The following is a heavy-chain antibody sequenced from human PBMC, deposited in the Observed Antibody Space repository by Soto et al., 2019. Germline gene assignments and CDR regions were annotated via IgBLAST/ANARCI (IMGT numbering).Heavy chain of an antibody. Sequence: QVQLVQSGAEVKKPGASVKVSCKASGYTFTSYGISWVRPAPGQGLEWMGWISAYNGNTNYAQKLEGRVTMTTDTSKSTAYMELRSLRSDDTAVYYCATIAAAGYFDYWGEATLVTVSS. CDR1: GYTFTSYG. V-gene: IGHV1-18*01. D-gene: IGHD6-13*01. CDR2: ISAYNGNT. CDR3: ATIAAAGYFDY. J-gene: IGHJ4*02.